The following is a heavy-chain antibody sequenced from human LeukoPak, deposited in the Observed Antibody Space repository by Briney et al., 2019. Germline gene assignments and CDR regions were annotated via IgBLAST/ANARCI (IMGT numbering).Heavy chain of an antibody. CDR1: GFTFSSYW. CDR2: IFSDGTT. CDR3: AKTGGPWD. Sequence: GGSLRLSCAVSGFTFSSYWMTWVRQAPGKGLEWVSVIFSDGTTYYTDSVKGRFTISRDNSKNTLYLQLNSLRAEDTAVYYCAKTGGPWDWGQGTLVTVSS. D-gene: IGHD7-27*01. J-gene: IGHJ4*02. V-gene: IGHV3-53*01.